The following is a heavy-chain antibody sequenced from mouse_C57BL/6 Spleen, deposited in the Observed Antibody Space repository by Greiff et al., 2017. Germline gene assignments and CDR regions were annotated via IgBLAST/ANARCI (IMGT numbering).Heavy chain of an antibody. J-gene: IGHJ4*01. Sequence: QVQLQQSGAELMKPGASVKLSCTASGFTFTGYWIEWVKQRPEHGLEWIGAILPGGGSTNYNEKFKGKATFTADTSSNTAYMQLSSLTSEDSAIYDCARRIDYYGSSYARDYWGQGTSVTVSS. CDR3: ARRIDYYGSSYARDY. CDR1: GFTFTGYW. D-gene: IGHD1-1*01. CDR2: ILPGGGST. V-gene: IGHV1-9*01.